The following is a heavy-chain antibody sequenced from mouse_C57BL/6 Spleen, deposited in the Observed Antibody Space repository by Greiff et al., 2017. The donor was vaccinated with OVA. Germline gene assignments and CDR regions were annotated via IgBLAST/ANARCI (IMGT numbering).Heavy chain of an antibody. CDR2: IYPGDGDT. CDR1: VYAFSSYW. CDR3: ARDYYGSSPHFDY. Sequence: RVESGASVKISCKASVYAFSSYWMNWVKQRPGKGLEWIGQIYPGDGDTNYNGKFKGKATLTADKSSSTAYMQLSSLTSEDSAVYFCARDYYGSSPHFDYWGQGTTLTVSS. D-gene: IGHD1-1*01. J-gene: IGHJ2*01. V-gene: IGHV1-80*01.